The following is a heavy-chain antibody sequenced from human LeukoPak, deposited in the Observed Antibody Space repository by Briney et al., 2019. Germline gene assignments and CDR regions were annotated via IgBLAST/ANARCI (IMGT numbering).Heavy chain of an antibody. V-gene: IGHV4-39*07. CDR3: ATTTIRLGY. Sequence: PSVTLSLTCTASSGSVSCRSHNWGWIRHPPGKGRDWIGLILYSGGTSSTPSLKSRVTISVDTSKTQFSLNLSSATAPATAGSSLATTTIRLGYWGQGGLVTVSS. J-gene: IGHJ4*02. CDR1: SGSVSCRSHN. CDR2: ILYSGGT. D-gene: IGHD1-26*01.